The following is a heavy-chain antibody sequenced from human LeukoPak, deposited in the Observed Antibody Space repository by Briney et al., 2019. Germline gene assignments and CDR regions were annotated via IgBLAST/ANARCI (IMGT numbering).Heavy chain of an antibody. CDR3: ARDLSGVTGYTYGRGIDY. J-gene: IGHJ4*02. V-gene: IGHV1-69*13. Sequence: GASVKVSCKASGGTFSSYAISWVRQAPGQGLEWMGGIIPIFGTANYAQKFQGRVTITADESTSTAYMELSSLRSEDTAVYYCARDLSGVTGYTYGRGIDYWAREPWSPSPQ. D-gene: IGHD5-18*01. CDR1: GGTFSSYA. CDR2: IIPIFGTA.